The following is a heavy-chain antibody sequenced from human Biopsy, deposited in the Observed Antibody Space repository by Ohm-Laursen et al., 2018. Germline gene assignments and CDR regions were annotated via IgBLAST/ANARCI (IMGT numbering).Heavy chain of an antibody. CDR1: GGSISRSSYY. CDR3: ARQEFATSPLDY. D-gene: IGHD3-10*01. J-gene: IGHJ4*02. V-gene: IGHV4-39*01. CDR2: IYYSGST. Sequence: PSQTLSLTCTVTGGSISRSSYYWDWIRQPPGKGLEWIGSIYYSGSTYYNPSLKSRVTISADRFKNQFSLKLPSVTAADTAMYYCARQEFATSPLDYWGQGSPVTVSS.